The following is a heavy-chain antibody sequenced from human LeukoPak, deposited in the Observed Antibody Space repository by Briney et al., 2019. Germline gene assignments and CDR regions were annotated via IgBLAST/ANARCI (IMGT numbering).Heavy chain of an antibody. CDR1: GGSISSYY. CDR3: ARSGGYSSPLGF. J-gene: IGHJ4*02. CDR2: IYYSGST. Sequence: SPSETLSLTCTVSGGSISSYYWSWIRQPPGKGLEWIGYIYYSGSTNYNPSLKSRVTISVDTSKNQFSLKLSSVTAADTAVYYCARSGGYSSPLGFWGQGALVTVSS. V-gene: IGHV4-59*01. D-gene: IGHD6-19*01.